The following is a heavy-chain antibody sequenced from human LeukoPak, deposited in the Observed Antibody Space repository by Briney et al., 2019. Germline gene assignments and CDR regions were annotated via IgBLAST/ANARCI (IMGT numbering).Heavy chain of an antibody. D-gene: IGHD6-19*01. Sequence: GGSLRLSCAASGFTFSSYWMSWVRQAPGKGLEWVANIKKDGSEKKYVDSVKGRFTISRDNAENSLYLQVNSLRAEDTAVYYCAREGGSGWYSGWFDPWGQGTLVTVSS. CDR2: IKKDGSEK. CDR3: AREGGSGWYSGWFDP. CDR1: GFTFSSYW. J-gene: IGHJ5*02. V-gene: IGHV3-7*01.